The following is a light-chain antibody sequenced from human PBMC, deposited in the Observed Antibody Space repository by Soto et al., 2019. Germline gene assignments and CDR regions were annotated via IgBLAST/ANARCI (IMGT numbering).Light chain of an antibody. CDR3: PQYGSSRT. CDR1: QSVSSN. Sequence: ERVMTQSPATLSVSPGERATFSCRASQSVSSNLAWYQQKPGQAPRLLIYGASSRAPGITDRFSGSGSGTDFTLTISRLEPEDFAVYYCPQYGSSRTFGQGTKVDI. J-gene: IGKJ1*01. CDR2: GAS. V-gene: IGKV3-20*01.